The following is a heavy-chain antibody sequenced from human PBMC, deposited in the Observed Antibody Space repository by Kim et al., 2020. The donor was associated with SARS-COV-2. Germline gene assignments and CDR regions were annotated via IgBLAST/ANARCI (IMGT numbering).Heavy chain of an antibody. D-gene: IGHD3-9*01. CDR2: ISASGNGA. Sequence: GGSLRLSCAASEFTFTSYGMSWVRQAPGKGLEWVSSISASGNGAFYGDSVRGRFTVSRDNSKDTQYLQMNNLRAEDTAVYYCASRGSLTAKYCQHWCQGTLATVSS. J-gene: IGHJ1*01. V-gene: IGHV3-23*01. CDR3: ASRGSLTAKYCQH. CDR1: EFTFTSYG.